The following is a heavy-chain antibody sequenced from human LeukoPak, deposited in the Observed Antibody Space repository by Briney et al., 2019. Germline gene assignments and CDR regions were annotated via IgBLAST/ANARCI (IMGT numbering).Heavy chain of an antibody. J-gene: IGHJ4*02. Sequence: GGSLRLSCTASGFTFGDYAMSWVRQAPGKGLEWVGFIRSKAYGGTTEYAASVKGRFTISRDDSKSIAYLQMNSLKTEDTAVYYCTRDAFYYDNSGYYRFDYWGQGTLVTVSS. CDR3: TRDAFYYDNSGYYRFDY. CDR1: GFTFGDYA. CDR2: IRSKAYGGTT. V-gene: IGHV3-49*04. D-gene: IGHD3-22*01.